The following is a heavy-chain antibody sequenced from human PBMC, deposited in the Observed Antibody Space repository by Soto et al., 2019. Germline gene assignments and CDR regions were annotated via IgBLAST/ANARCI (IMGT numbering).Heavy chain of an antibody. V-gene: IGHV1-46*01. CDR2: ISPRDGGT. Sequence: VASVKVSCKASGYTFTNYYMHWVRQAPGQGPEWMGIISPRDGGTSNARKFQGRLTMTADTSTSTLYMKLSSVTAADTAVYYCASLNIVVVPAAIDGMDVWGQGTTVTVSS. CDR3: ASLNIVVVPAAIDGMDV. CDR1: GYTFTNYY. J-gene: IGHJ6*02. D-gene: IGHD2-2*01.